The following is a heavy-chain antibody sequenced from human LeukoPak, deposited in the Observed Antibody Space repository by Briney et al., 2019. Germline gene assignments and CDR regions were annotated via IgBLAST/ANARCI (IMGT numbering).Heavy chain of an antibody. CDR1: VGSFSGYY. CDR3: ASRGRGSRSTYYFDY. J-gene: IGHJ4*02. D-gene: IGHD3-10*01. V-gene: IGHV4-34*01. CDR2: INHSGST. Sequence: SETLSLTCAVYVGSFSGYYWSWIRQPPGKGVEWIVEINHSGSTNYNPSLKSRVTISVDTSKNQFSLKLSSVTAADTAVYYCASRGRGSRSTYYFDYWGQGTLVTVSS.